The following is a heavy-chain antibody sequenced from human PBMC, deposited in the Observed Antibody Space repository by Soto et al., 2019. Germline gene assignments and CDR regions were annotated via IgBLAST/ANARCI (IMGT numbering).Heavy chain of an antibody. Sequence: PSETLSLTCSVSGGSVSSGSFHWSWIRESPGKGLQFIGSIFYNGTANYSPSLKNRVTISIDTSQSQFSLKLVSVAAADTAVYYCARIGGWYDIDFWGQGNLVTVPS. V-gene: IGHV4-61*01. CDR2: IFYNGTA. CDR3: ARIGGWYDIDF. CDR1: GGSVSSGSFH. D-gene: IGHD6-19*01. J-gene: IGHJ4*02.